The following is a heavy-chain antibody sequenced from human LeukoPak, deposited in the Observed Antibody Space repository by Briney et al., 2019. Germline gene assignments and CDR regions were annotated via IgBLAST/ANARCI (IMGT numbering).Heavy chain of an antibody. Sequence: PSETLSLTCTVSGGSISSGGYYWSWIRQHPGKGLEWIGYIYYNGSTYYNPSLKSRVTISVDTSKNQFSLKLSSVTAADTAVYYCAKSGYYYGVDYWGQGTLVTVSS. D-gene: IGHD3-22*01. CDR3: AKSGYYYGVDY. CDR1: GGSISSGGYY. J-gene: IGHJ4*02. V-gene: IGHV4-31*03. CDR2: IYYNGST.